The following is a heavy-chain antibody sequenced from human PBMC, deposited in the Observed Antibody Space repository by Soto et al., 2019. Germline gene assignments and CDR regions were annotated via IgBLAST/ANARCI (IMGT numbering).Heavy chain of an antibody. CDR3: ARDGSRIEAAGGSYYDYYYGMDV. D-gene: IGHD6-13*01. CDR2: ISAYNGNT. Sequence: GASVKVSCKASGYTFTSYGISWVRQAPGQGLEWMGWISAYNGNTNYAQKLQGRVTMTTDTSTSTAYMELRSMRSDDTAVYYCARDGSRIEAAGGSYYDYYYGMDVWG. CDR1: GYTFTSYG. V-gene: IGHV1-18*01. J-gene: IGHJ6*02.